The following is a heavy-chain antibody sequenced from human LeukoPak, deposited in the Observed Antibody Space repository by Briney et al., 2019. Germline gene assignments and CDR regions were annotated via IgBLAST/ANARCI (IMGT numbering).Heavy chain of an antibody. CDR3: AKDSLYDSSGYSTFDS. V-gene: IGHV3-9*01. Sequence: GGSLRLSCAASGFTFDDYAMHWVRQAPGKGLEWVSGISWNSGSIGYAGSVKGRFTISRDNAKNSLYLQMNSLRAEDTAFYYCAKDSLYDSSGYSTFDSWGQGTLVTVSS. CDR1: GFTFDDYA. D-gene: IGHD3-22*01. CDR2: ISWNSGSI. J-gene: IGHJ4*02.